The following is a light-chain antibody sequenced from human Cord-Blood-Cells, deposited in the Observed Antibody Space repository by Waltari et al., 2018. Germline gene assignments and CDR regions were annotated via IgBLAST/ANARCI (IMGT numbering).Light chain of an antibody. Sequence: AIQLTQSPSSLSASVGARVPITCRASQGISSALAWYQQKPGNAPKPLIYDASSLESWVPARFSGSGSGTDFTLTISSLQPEDFATYYCQQFNSYPPVTFGGGTKVEIK. V-gene: IGKV1-13*02. CDR3: QQFNSYPPVT. J-gene: IGKJ4*01. CDR2: DAS. CDR1: QGISSA.